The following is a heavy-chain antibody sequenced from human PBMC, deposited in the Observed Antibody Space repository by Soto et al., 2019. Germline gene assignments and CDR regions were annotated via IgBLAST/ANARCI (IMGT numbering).Heavy chain of an antibody. CDR1: GFTFSSYA. D-gene: IGHD3-16*02. CDR2: ISGSGGST. J-gene: IGHJ4*02. Sequence: GGSLRLSCAASGFTFSSYAMSWVRQAPGKGLEWVSAISGSGGSTYYADSVKGRFTISRDNSKNTLYLQMNSLRAEDTAVYYCAKDHDYVRGSYHTMDYWXQGTLVTVSS. CDR3: AKDHDYVRGSYHTMDY. V-gene: IGHV3-23*01.